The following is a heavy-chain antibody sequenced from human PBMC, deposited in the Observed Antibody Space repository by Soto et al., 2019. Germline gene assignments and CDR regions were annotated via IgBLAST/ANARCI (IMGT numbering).Heavy chain of an antibody. CDR3: ARIFDYYGMDV. D-gene: IGHD3-3*01. CDR1: GYSMTSGYY. V-gene: IGHV4-38-2*01. J-gene: IGHJ6*02. Sequence: SETLSLTCAVSGYSMTSGYYWGWVRQPPGKGLEWLGSIYHGGSIYYNPSLKSRVTISLDTPKNHFSLDLTSVTAADTAVYYCARIFDYYGMDVWGQGTTVTVSS. CDR2: IYHGGSI.